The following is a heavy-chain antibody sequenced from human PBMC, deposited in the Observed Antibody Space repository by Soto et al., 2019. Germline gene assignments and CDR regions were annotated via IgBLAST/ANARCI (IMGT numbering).Heavy chain of an antibody. CDR1: GGSISSGDYY. CDR2: IYYSGST. D-gene: IGHD5-12*01. CDR3: ARVLRTPRYYYYGMDA. V-gene: IGHV4-30-4*01. Sequence: SETLSLTCTVSGGSISSGDYYWSWIRQPPGKGLEWIGYIYYSGSTYYNPSLKSRVTISVDTSKNQFSLKLSSVTAADTAVYYCARVLRTPRYYYYGMDAWGQGTTVTVSS. J-gene: IGHJ6*02.